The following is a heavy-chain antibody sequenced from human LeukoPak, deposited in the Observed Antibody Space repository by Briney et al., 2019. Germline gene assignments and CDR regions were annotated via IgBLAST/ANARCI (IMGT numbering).Heavy chain of an antibody. Sequence: GGSLRLSCAASGFTFSTYWMSWLRQAPGKGLEWVANIKQDGSEKYYVDSVRGRYTISRDNAKNSLYLQMNSLRAEDTAVYYCARDFSAGTVDYWGQGTLVTVSS. D-gene: IGHD6-13*01. CDR3: ARDFSAGTVDY. V-gene: IGHV3-7*04. CDR2: IKQDGSEK. CDR1: GFTFSTYW. J-gene: IGHJ4*02.